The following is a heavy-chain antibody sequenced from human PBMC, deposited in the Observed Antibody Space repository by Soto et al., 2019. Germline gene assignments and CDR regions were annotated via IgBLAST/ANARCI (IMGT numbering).Heavy chain of an antibody. CDR2: INPRGSST. J-gene: IGHJ4*02. D-gene: IGHD3-3*01. CDR3: TRDLGVPDDY. Sequence: QVQLVQSGAEVKKPGASVKVSCKASGYTFISRWMHWVRQAPGQGLEWMGLINPRGSSTIYAQKFQGRVNMSSDTSTSTFYMELSSLTSEDTAVYYCTRDLGVPDDYWGQGTLVTVSS. CDR1: GYTFISRW. V-gene: IGHV1-46*01.